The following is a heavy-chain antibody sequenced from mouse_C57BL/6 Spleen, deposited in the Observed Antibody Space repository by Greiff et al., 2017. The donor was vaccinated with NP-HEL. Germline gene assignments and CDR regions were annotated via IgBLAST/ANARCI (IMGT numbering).Heavy chain of an antibody. D-gene: IGHD1-1*01. CDR3: ARRDYGSSYTLDY. CDR2: ISSGSSTI. CDR1: GFTFSDYG. Sequence: EVKLVESGGGLVKPGGSLKLSCAASGFTFSDYGMHWVRQAPEKGLEWVAYISSGSSTIYYADTVKGRFTISRDNAKNTQFLQMTSLRSEDTAMYYCARRDYGSSYTLDYWGQGTTLTVSS. V-gene: IGHV5-17*01. J-gene: IGHJ2*01.